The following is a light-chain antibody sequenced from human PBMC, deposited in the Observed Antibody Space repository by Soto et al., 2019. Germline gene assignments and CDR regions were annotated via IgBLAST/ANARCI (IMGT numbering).Light chain of an antibody. V-gene: IGKV1-17*01. CDR1: QGIRND. CDR3: VQHNSYPRT. Sequence: DIQMTQSPSSLSASVGDRVTITCRARQGIRNDLGWYQQKPGKAPKRLIDAASSLQSGVPSRFSGSGAGTECTLPISSLQPEDYAAYYCVQHNSYPRTFGQGTNVEIK. J-gene: IGKJ1*01. CDR2: AAS.